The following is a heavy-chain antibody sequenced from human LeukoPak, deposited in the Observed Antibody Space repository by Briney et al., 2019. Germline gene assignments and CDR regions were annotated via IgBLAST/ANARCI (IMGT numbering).Heavy chain of an antibody. CDR3: ARGDPEYYYDSSGYSLFDY. D-gene: IGHD3-22*01. CDR1: GFTFSSYS. CDR2: ISSSSSTI. V-gene: IGHV3-48*01. J-gene: IGHJ4*02. Sequence: GGSLRLSCAASGFTFSSYSMNWVRQAPGKGLEWVSYISSSSSTIYYADSVKGRFTISRDNAKNSLYLQMNSLRAEDTAVYYCARGDPEYYYDSSGYSLFDYWGQGTLVTVPS.